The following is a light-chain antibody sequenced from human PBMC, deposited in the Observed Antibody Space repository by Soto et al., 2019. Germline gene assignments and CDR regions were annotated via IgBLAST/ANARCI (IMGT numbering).Light chain of an antibody. CDR3: CSYAGSRTYV. J-gene: IGLJ1*01. V-gene: IGLV2-23*01. Sequence: QSVLTQPACVSSSPGQSITISCTGTSSDVGSYDLVSWYQQHPGKAPKLMIYEASKRPSGVSNRFSGSKSGNTASLTIAGLQAEDEADYYCCSYAGSRTYVFGTGTKVTVL. CDR2: EAS. CDR1: SSDVGSYDL.